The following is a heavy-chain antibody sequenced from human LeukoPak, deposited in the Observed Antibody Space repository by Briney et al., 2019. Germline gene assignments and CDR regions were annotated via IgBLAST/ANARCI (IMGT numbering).Heavy chain of an antibody. CDR2: INPSSGGT. Sequence: GSVKVSCKASGSTFTVYYMHWGRQAPGQGLEWMGWINPSSGGTNYAQKFQDRVTMTRDTSISTVYMELSRLRSDDTAVYYCGRDYYDSSGDGAFDIWGQGTMVTVSS. CDR3: GRDYYDSSGDGAFDI. D-gene: IGHD3-22*01. V-gene: IGHV1-2*02. J-gene: IGHJ3*02. CDR1: GSTFTVYY.